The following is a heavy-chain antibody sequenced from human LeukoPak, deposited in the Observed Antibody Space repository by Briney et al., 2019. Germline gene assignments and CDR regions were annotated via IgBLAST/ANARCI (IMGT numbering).Heavy chain of an antibody. J-gene: IGHJ4*02. V-gene: IGHV3-30*03. Sequence: GGSLRLSCAASGFTFISYWLTWVRQAPGKGLEWVAVISYDGSNKYYADSVKGRFTISRDNSKNTLYLQMNSLRAEDTAVYYCARGGPDSSGYVFDYWGQGTLVTVSS. CDR3: ARGGPDSSGYVFDY. D-gene: IGHD3-22*01. CDR1: GFTFISYW. CDR2: ISYDGSNK.